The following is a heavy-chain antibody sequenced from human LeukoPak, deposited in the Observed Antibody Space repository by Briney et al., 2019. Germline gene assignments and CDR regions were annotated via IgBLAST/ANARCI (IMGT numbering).Heavy chain of an antibody. J-gene: IGHJ4*02. CDR1: GYTFTSYG. CDR3: ARTLGYCSSTSCYISYFDY. Sequence: RASVKVSCKASGYTFTSYGISWVRQAPGQGLEWMGWISAYNGNTNYAQKLQGRVTMTTDTSTSTAYMELRSLRSDDTAVYYCARTLGYCSSTSCYISYFDYWGQGTLVTVSS. V-gene: IGHV1-18*01. D-gene: IGHD2-2*02. CDR2: ISAYNGNT.